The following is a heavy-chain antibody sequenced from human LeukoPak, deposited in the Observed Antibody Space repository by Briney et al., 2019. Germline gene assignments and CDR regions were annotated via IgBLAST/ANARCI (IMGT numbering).Heavy chain of an antibody. Sequence: SETLSLTCNVSGGSISTTTNSWGWAWIRQRPTKGREGIGRIDYGGSPYYTSSLKSRVTISVDTSKNQFSLKLASLTAADTAVYYCARRPIVGSTGFYFDPWGPGTLVTVSS. V-gene: IGHV4-39*01. J-gene: IGHJ5*02. CDR3: ARRPIVGSTGFYFDP. CDR1: GGSISTTTNS. D-gene: IGHD1-26*01. CDR2: IDYGGSP.